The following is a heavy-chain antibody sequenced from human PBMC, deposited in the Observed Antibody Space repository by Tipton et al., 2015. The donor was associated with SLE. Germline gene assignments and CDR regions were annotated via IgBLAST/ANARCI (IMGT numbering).Heavy chain of an antibody. V-gene: IGHV3-74*01. Sequence: SLRLSCTASGFTFSSYWMHWVRQAPGKGLVWVSRINTDGSGTSYADSVRGRFTISRDNAKSTLYLQMNSLRVDDTAVYYCARGGYYYYVDVWGMGTTVTVSS. CDR1: GFTFSSYW. J-gene: IGHJ6*03. CDR3: ARGGYYYYVDV. D-gene: IGHD1-26*01. CDR2: INTDGSGT.